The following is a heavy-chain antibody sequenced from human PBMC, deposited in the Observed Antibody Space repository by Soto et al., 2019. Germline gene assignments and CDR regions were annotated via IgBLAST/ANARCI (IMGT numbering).Heavy chain of an antibody. J-gene: IGHJ5*02. V-gene: IGHV4-34*01. CDR3: ARGVVKRSRGVIWTKGWFDP. CDR1: GGSFSGYY. D-gene: IGHD3-10*01. CDR2: TSLSGST. Sequence: QVQLQQWGAGLLKPSETLSLTCAVYGGSFSGYYWSWIRQPPGKGLEGIGETSLSGSTNYNPSLKSRVTISVDTSKNQFSLKLSSVTAAFTAVYYCARGVVKRSRGVIWTKGWFDPWGQGTLVTVSS.